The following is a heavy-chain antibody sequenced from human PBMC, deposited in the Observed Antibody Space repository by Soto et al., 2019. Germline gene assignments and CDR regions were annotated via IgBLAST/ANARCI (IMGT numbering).Heavy chain of an antibody. CDR2: IYYSGST. CDR3: ARSFSALGNYGDLYYYYYYMDV. Sequence: SETLSLTCTVSGGSISSYYWSWIRQPPGKGLEWIGYIYYSGSTNYNPSLKSRATISVDTSKNQFSLKLSSLTAADTAVYYCARSFSALGNYGDLYYYYYYMDVWGKGTTVTVSS. D-gene: IGHD4-17*01. CDR1: GGSISSYY. J-gene: IGHJ6*03. V-gene: IGHV4-59*01.